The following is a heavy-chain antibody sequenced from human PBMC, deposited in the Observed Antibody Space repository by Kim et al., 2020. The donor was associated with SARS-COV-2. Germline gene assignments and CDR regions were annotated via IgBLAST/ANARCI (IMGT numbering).Heavy chain of an antibody. V-gene: IGHV3-33*05. Sequence: GGSLRLSCAASGFTFSSYGMHWVRQAPGKGLEWVAVISYDGSNKYYADSVKGRFTISRDNSKNTLYLQMNSLRAEDTAVYYCARDLRGYSGSMSYDWGQGTLVTVSS. CDR3: ARDLRGYSGSMSYD. CDR1: GFTFSSYG. CDR2: ISYDGSNK. D-gene: IGHD5-12*01. J-gene: IGHJ4*02.